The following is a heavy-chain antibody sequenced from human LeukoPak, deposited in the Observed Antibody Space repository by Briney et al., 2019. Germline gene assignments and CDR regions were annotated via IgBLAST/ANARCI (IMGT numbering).Heavy chain of an antibody. J-gene: IGHJ4*02. CDR2: INPNSGGT. Sequence: ASVKVSCKASGYTFTGYYMHWVRQAPEQGLEWMGWINPNSGGTNYAQKFQGWVTMTRDTSISTAYMELSRLRSDDTAVYYCARDTVLYGDYYYFDYWGQGTLVTVSS. D-gene: IGHD4-17*01. V-gene: IGHV1-2*04. CDR1: GYTFTGYY. CDR3: ARDTVLYGDYYYFDY.